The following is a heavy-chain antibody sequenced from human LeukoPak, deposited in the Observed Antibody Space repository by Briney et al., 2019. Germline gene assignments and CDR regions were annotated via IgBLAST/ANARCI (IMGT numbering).Heavy chain of an antibody. D-gene: IGHD4-17*01. CDR2: ISGSGGGT. CDR3: AKDDDDGDHVVVDH. Sequence: GGSLRLSCAASGFTFSSYAMGWVRQAPGKGLEWVSLISGSGGGTYYADSVKGRFTVSRDNSKNTEYLQMNSLRAEDTAIYYCAKDDDDGDHVVVDHWGQGTLVTVSS. J-gene: IGHJ4*02. CDR1: GFTFSSYA. V-gene: IGHV3-23*01.